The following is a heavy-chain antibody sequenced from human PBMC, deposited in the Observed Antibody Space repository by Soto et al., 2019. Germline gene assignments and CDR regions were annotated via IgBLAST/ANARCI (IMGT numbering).Heavy chain of an antibody. Sequence: QVQLVQSGAEVKKPGSSVKVSCKASGGTFSSYAISWVRQAPGQGLEWMGGIIHIFGTANYAQKFQGRVTITADESTSTAYMELSRLSSEDTAVYYCAGGLSWGDSWYFDLWGRGTLVTVSS. CDR2: IIHIFGTA. CDR3: AGGLSWGDSWYFDL. V-gene: IGHV1-69*01. D-gene: IGHD3-16*01. J-gene: IGHJ2*01. CDR1: GGTFSSYA.